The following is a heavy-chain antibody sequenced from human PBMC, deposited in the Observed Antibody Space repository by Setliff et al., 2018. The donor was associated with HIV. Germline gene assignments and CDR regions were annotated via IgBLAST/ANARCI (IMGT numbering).Heavy chain of an antibody. CDR3: ARQFSNSFDY. D-gene: IGHD7-27*01. Sequence: ASVKVSCKASGYMFSGFHMHWVRQAAGQGLEWMGRINPNSGGTNYAQKFQGRVTMTRDTSISTAYMELSRLRSDDTAVYYCARQFSNSFDYWGQGALVTVSS. J-gene: IGHJ4*02. CDR2: INPNSGGT. CDR1: GYMFSGFH. V-gene: IGHV1-2*06.